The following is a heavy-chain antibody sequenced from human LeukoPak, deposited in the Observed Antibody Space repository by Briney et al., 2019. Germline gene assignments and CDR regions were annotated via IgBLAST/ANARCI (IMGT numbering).Heavy chain of an antibody. Sequence: PGGSLRLSCAASGFTFSDYYMSWIRQAPGKGLEGVSYISSSNSYTNYADSVKGRFYAGSVKGRFTISRDNAKNSLYLQMNSLRAEDTAVYYCASLTYYFDSSGYYPGYFQHWGQGTLVTVSS. CDR1: GFTFSDYY. V-gene: IGHV3-11*03. CDR2: ISSSNSYT. D-gene: IGHD3-22*01. CDR3: ASLTYYFDSSGYYPGYFQH. J-gene: IGHJ1*01.